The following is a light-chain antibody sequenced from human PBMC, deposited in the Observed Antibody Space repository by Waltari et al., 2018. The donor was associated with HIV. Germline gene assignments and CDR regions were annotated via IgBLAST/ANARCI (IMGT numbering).Light chain of an antibody. J-gene: IGLJ2*01. CDR2: DVS. Sequence: QSALTQPASVSGSPGQSITISCSGTSRDVGGYRYVSWYPQPPGKAPKLVIVDVSNRPSGAASRFAASRAGNTASLTISGLQTEDEGDYFCSAYARSAAHVIFGGGTKLTVL. CDR3: SAYARSAAHVI. CDR1: SRDVGGYRY. V-gene: IGLV2-14*03.